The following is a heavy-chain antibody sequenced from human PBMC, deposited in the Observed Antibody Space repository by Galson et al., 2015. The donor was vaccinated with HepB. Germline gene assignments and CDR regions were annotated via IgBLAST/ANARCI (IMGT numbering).Heavy chain of an antibody. D-gene: IGHD4-23*01. CDR3: GSRWADY. CDR2: MKADGSER. V-gene: IGHV3-7*01. Sequence: SLRLSCAASGFTFNTYWMTWIRQAPGKGLEWVANMKADGSERHYVDSVRGRFTISRDNAKNSLYLQMNSLRAEDTAVYYCGSRWADYWGQGTLVTVSP. J-gene: IGHJ4*02. CDR1: GFTFNTYW.